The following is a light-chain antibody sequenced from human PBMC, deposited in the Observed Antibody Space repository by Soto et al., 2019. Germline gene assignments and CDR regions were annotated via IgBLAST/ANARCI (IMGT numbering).Light chain of an antibody. CDR3: QQYNDWPPRWT. CDR2: GAS. J-gene: IGKJ1*01. CDR1: QSVRSN. V-gene: IGKV3-15*01. Sequence: EMVMTQSPATLSVSPGERATLSCRTSQSVRSNLAWYQQKPGLPPRLLIYGASTRATGIPARFSGSGSGTEFTLTISSLQSEDFAIYYCQQYNDWPPRWTFGQGTKVVIK.